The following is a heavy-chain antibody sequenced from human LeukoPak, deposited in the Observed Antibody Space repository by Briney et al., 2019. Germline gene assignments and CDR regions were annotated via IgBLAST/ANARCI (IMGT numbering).Heavy chain of an antibody. CDR1: GYTFTSYG. D-gene: IGHD3-10*01. CDR2: ISAYNGNT. Sequence: ASVKVSCKASGYTFTSYGISWVRQAPGQGLEWMGWISAYNGNTNYAQKLQGRVTMTTDTSTSTAYMELRSLRSDDTAVYYCARDPIPLMVRGVIMAWFDPWGQGTLVTVSS. CDR3: ARDPIPLMVRGVIMAWFDP. J-gene: IGHJ5*02. V-gene: IGHV1-18*01.